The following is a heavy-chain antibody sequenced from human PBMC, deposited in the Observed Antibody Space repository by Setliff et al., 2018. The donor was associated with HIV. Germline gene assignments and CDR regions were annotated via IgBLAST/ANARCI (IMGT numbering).Heavy chain of an antibody. CDR3: ARDFSGQQLVGGWFDP. J-gene: IGHJ5*02. D-gene: IGHD6-13*01. CDR1: GYTFTSYG. Sequence: SVKVSCKASGYTFTSYGITWVRQAPGQGLEWMGGIIPIFGTANYAQKFQGRVTITADESTSTAYMELSSLRSDDTAVYYCARDFSGQQLVGGWFDPWGQGTLVTVSS. CDR2: IIPIFGTA. V-gene: IGHV1-69*13.